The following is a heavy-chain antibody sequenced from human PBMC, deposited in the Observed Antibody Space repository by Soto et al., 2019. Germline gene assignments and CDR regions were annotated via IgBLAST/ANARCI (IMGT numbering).Heavy chain of an antibody. J-gene: IGHJ4*02. V-gene: IGHV1-69*12. CDR3: VRVVAIPGYPDH. Sequence: QVQLVQSGAEVRQPASSVKVSCKTSGGTFSSYAISWVRQAPGQGLEWMGGIVPIVGTTTYAQKFQGRVTITADEATITDYMELSRLRSDDTAVYYCVRVVAIPGYPDHWGQGTLVTVSS. CDR1: GGTFSSYA. D-gene: IGHD5-12*01. CDR2: IVPIVGTT.